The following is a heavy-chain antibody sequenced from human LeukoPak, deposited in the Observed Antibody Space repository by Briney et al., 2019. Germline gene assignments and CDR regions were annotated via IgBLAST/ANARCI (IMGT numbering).Heavy chain of an antibody. Sequence: ASVKVSCKTTEDTLRNVAFSWVRQTPGQGLEWLGGIIPMIATASYSQKFQGRVSINADKSTNTVYMELSSLKLEDTAVYYCARGAGWLYDWGQGTLVIVSS. CDR2: IIPMIATA. J-gene: IGHJ4*02. CDR1: EDTLRNVA. D-gene: IGHD3-22*01. V-gene: IGHV1-69*06. CDR3: ARGAGWLYD.